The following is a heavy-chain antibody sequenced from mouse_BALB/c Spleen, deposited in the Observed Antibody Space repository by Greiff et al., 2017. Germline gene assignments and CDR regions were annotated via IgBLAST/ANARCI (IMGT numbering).Heavy chain of an antibody. CDR1: GFTFSSYA. Sequence: EVKLVESGGGLVKPGGSLKLSCAASGFTFSSYAMSWVRQSPEKRLEWVAEISSGGSYTYYPDTVTGRFTISRDNAKNTLYLEMSSLRSEDTAMYYCARDVTTVVGAMDYWGQGTSVTVSS. J-gene: IGHJ4*01. CDR3: ARDVTTVVGAMDY. CDR2: ISSGGSYT. V-gene: IGHV5-9-4*01. D-gene: IGHD1-1*01.